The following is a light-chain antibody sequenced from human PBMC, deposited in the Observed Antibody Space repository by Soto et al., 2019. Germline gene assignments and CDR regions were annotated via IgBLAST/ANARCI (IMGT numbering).Light chain of an antibody. CDR3: QRLNNYPIT. V-gene: IGKV1-9*01. CDR2: AAF. J-gene: IGKJ5*01. Sequence: DIQLTQSPSFLSASVGDRVTITCRASEDISSYLAWYQQKPGKAPEFLIYAAFTLESGVPSRFSGRGSGTEFTLTISSLQPEDFATYYCQRLNNYPITFGQGTRLDIK. CDR1: EDISSY.